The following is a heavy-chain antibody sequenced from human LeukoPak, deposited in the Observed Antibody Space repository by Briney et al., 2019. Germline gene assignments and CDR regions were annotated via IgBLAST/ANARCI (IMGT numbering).Heavy chain of an antibody. J-gene: IGHJ6*03. CDR2: IYYSGST. D-gene: IGHD6-13*01. V-gene: IGHV4-59*11. CDR3: ARVGHSSSWYLNYYYYYYMDV. CDR1: GGSISSHY. Sequence: SETLSLTCTISGGSISSHYWSWIRQPPGKGLEWIGYIYYSGSTNYNPSLKSRVTISVDTSKNQFSLKLSSVTAADTAVYYCARVGHSSSWYLNYYYYYYMDVWGKETTVTVSS.